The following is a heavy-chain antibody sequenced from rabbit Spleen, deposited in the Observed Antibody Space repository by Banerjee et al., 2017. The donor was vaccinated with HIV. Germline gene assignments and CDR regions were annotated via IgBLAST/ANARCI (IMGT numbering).Heavy chain of an antibody. CDR1: GFDFSSYG. Sequence: QEQLVESGGGLVQPGGYMKIYCKASGFDFSSYGVSWFRQAPGKGLEWIEYIDLVFGSTYSANCVNGQFPISSHNAQNTLYLQLNSLTAADTASYFCVRGASSSGYYSLWGQGTLVTVS. CDR2: IDLVFGST. CDR3: VRGASSSGYYSL. V-gene: IGHV1S47*01. J-gene: IGHJ4*01. D-gene: IGHD1-1*01.